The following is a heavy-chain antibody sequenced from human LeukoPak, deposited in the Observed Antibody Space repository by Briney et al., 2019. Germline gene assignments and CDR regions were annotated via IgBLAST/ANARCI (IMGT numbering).Heavy chain of an antibody. D-gene: IGHD6-19*01. CDR2: MNPDSGNT. Sequence: ASMKVSCKASGYTFSSYDINWVRQATGQGLEWMGCMNPDSGNTGYAQKFQGRVTMTRNNSISTAYMELSSLGSDDTAVYYCARKAPAVAGPAAYGMDVWGQGTTVTVSS. V-gene: IGHV1-8*01. CDR1: GYTFSSYD. CDR3: ARKAPAVAGPAAYGMDV. J-gene: IGHJ6*02.